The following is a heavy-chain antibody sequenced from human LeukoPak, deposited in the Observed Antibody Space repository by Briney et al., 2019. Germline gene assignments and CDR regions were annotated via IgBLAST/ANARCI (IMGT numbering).Heavy chain of an antibody. CDR3: ARAYYYYYYYMGV. CDR2: IFYTGNT. Sequence: PSETLSLTCTVSRGSISSSSYYWGWIRQPPGKGLEGIGSIFYTGNTYYNPSLKSRVTISIDLSRNQFSLKLTSVTAADTGLYYCARAYYYYYYYMGVWGKGTTVTVS. CDR1: RGSISSSSYY. V-gene: IGHV4-39*07. J-gene: IGHJ6*03.